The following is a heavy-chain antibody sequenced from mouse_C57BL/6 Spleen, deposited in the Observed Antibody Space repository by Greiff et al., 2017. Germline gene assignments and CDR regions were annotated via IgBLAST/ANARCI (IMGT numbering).Heavy chain of an antibody. CDR1: GYTFTDYN. CDR2: INPNNGGT. CDR3: AREKGYGNYDGIFAY. Sequence: EVKLMESGPELVKPGASVKMSCKASGYTFTDYNMHWVKQSHGKSLEWIGYINPNNGGTSYNQKFKGKATLTVNKSSSTAYMELRSLTSEDSAVYYCAREKGYGNYDGIFAYWGQGTLVTVSA. J-gene: IGHJ3*01. V-gene: IGHV1-22*01. D-gene: IGHD2-1*01.